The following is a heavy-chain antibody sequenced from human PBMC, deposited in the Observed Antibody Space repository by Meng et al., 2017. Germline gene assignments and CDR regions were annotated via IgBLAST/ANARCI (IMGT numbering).Heavy chain of an antibody. CDR3: ARGYYYGSGSNFDY. J-gene: IGHJ4*02. D-gene: IGHD3-10*01. CDR1: GGSISSSSYY. V-gene: IGHV4-39*07. CDR2: IYYSGST. Sequence: SETLSLTCTVSGGSISSSSYYWGWIRQPPGKGLEWIGSIYYSGSTYYNPSLKSRVTISVDTSKNQFSLKLSSVTAADTAVYYCARGYYYGSGSNFDYWGQGTLVTVSS.